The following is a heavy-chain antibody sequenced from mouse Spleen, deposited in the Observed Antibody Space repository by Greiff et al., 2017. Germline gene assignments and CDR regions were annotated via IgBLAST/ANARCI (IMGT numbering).Heavy chain of an antibody. CDR2: IDPETGGT. Sequence: QVQLQQSGAELVRPGASVTLSCKASGYTFTDYEMHWVKQTPVHGLEWIGAIDPETGGTAYNQKFKGKAILTADKSSSTAYMELRSLTSEDSAVYYCTRRHHGDFDYWGQGTTRTVSS. V-gene: IGHV1-15*01. J-gene: IGHJ2*01. CDR3: TRRHHGDFDY. CDR1: GYTFTDYE.